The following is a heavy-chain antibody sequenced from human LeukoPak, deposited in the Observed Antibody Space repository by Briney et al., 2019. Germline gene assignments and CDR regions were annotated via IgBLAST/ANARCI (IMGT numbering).Heavy chain of an antibody. J-gene: IGHJ6*03. CDR3: AKAGVAVAPMGVYYYMDV. Sequence: AGGSLRLSCAASGFTFDDYAMHWVRQAPGKGLEWVSLISWDGGSTYYADSVKGRFTISRDNSKNSLYLQMNSLRAEDTALYYCAKAGVAVAPMGVYYYMDVWGKGTTVTVSS. D-gene: IGHD6-19*01. V-gene: IGHV3-43D*03. CDR1: GFTFDDYA. CDR2: ISWDGGST.